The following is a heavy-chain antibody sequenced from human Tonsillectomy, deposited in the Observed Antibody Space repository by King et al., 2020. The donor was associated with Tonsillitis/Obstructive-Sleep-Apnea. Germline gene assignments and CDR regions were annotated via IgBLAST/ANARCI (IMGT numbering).Heavy chain of an antibody. J-gene: IGHJ6*03. V-gene: IGHV3-48*03. CDR3: ERIYYDSSGYYYELSGYYYMDV. CDR2: ISSSGSNI. CDR1: GFTFSSYE. D-gene: IGHD3-22*01. Sequence: VQLVESGGGLVQPGRSLRLSCAASGFTFSSYEMNWVRQAPGKGLEWLSYISSSGSNIYYADSVKGRFTISRDNAKNSLYLQMNSLRAEDTAVYYCERIYYDSSGYYYELSGYYYMDVWGKGTTVTVSS.